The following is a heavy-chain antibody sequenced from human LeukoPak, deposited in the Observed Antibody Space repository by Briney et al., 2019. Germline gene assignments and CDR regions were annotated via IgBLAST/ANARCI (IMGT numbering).Heavy chain of an antibody. D-gene: IGHD6-13*01. V-gene: IGHV4-34*01. CDR3: ARGGVAHSSSWYYYYYGMDV. J-gene: IGHJ6*02. CDR2: INHSGST. Sequence: SETLSLTCAVYGGSFSGYYWSWIRQPPGKGLEWIGEINHSGSTNYNPSLKSRVTISVDTSKNQFSLKLSSVAAADTAVYYCARGGVAHSSSWYYYYYGMDVWGQGTTVTVSS. CDR1: GGSFSGYY.